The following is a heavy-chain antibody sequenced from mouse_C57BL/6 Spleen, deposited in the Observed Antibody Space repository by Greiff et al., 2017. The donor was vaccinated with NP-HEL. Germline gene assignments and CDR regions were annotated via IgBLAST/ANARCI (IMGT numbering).Heavy chain of an antibody. CDR1: GYTFTSYW. CDR3: ARREITAVVSY. CDR2: IDPSDSYT. D-gene: IGHD1-1*01. V-gene: IGHV1-50*01. Sequence: QVQLQQPGAELVKPGASVKLSCKASGYTFTSYWMQWVKQRPGQGLEWIGEIDPSDSYTNYHQKFKGKVTVTVDTSSSTAYMQLSSLTSEDSAVYYCARREITAVVSYWGQGTTLTVSS. J-gene: IGHJ2*01.